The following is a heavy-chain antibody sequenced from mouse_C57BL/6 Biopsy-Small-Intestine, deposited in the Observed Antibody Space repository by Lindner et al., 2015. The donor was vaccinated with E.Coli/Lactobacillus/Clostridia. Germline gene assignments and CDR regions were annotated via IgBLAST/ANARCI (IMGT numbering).Heavy chain of an antibody. D-gene: IGHD2-2*01. CDR1: GYIFTDYN. Sequence: VQLQESGPELVKPGASVKMSCKASGYIFTDYNIHWVKHSHGKSLEWIGFINPNNGGTSYNQKFKGKATLTVDKSSSAAYMELRSLTSEDSAVYYCASALFYGYDGFTNWGQGTLVTVSA. CDR3: ASALFYGYDGFTN. V-gene: IGHV1-22*01. CDR2: INPNNGGT. J-gene: IGHJ3*01.